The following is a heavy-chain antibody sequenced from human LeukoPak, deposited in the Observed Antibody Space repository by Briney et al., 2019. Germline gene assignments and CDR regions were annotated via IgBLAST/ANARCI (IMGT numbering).Heavy chain of an antibody. J-gene: IGHJ6*03. Sequence: GGSLRLSCAASGFTFSSYGMHWVRQAPGKGLDWVAFIRYDGSNKYYADSVKGRFTISRDNAKNSLYLQMNSLRAEDTAVYYCARDAFSYYYYYMDVWGKGTTVTVSS. CDR1: GFTFSSYG. CDR2: IRYDGSNK. CDR3: ARDAFSYYYYYMDV. V-gene: IGHV3-30*02.